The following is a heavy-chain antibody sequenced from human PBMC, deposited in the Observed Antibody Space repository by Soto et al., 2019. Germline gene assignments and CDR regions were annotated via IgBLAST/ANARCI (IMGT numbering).Heavy chain of an antibody. Sequence: SETLSLTCAVSGGSISSGGYSWSWIRQPPGKGLEWIGYIYHSGSTYYNPSLKSRVTISVDRSKNQFSLKLSSVTAADTAVYYCARFTTTVVFDYWGQGTLVTVSS. D-gene: IGHD4-17*01. CDR1: GGSISSGGYS. V-gene: IGHV4-30-2*01. CDR3: ARFTTTVVFDY. CDR2: IYHSGST. J-gene: IGHJ4*02.